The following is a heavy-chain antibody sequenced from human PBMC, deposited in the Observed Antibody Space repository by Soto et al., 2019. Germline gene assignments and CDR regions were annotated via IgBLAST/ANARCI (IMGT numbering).Heavy chain of an antibody. V-gene: IGHV3-23*01. CDR3: AKRPYSSSCYDH. D-gene: IGHD6-13*01. J-gene: IGHJ5*02. CDR2: ISGSGGST. Sequence: GGSLRLSCAASGFTFSSYAMSWVRQAPGKGLEWVSAISGSGGSTYYADSVKGRFTISRDNSKNTLYLQMSSLRAEDTAVYYCAKRPYSSSCYDHWGQGTLVTVSS. CDR1: GFTFSSYA.